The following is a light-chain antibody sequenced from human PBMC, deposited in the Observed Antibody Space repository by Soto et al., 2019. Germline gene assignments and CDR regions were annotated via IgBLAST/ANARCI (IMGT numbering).Light chain of an antibody. V-gene: IGLV3-21*04. CDR2: YDR. CDR1: NIGSQS. Sequence: SYELTQPPSVSVSPGNTARITCGGNNIGSQSVHWYQQKPGQAPVLVVFYDRVRPSGIPERFSGSNSGNTATLTISRAEAGDEADYYCQVWDSSSDHSGVFGGGTKLTVL. CDR3: QVWDSSSDHSGV. J-gene: IGLJ2*01.